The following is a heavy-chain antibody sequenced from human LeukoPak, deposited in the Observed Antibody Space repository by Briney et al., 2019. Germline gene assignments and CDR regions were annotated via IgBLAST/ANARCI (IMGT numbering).Heavy chain of an antibody. J-gene: IGHJ6*03. CDR2: IIPIFGTA. V-gene: IGHV1-69*13. Sequence: ASVKVSCKASGYTFSSYDINWVRQAPGQGLEWMGGIIPIFGTANYAQKFQGRVTITADESTSTAYMELSSLRSEDTAVYYCARDLGIAAAGTLNNYYYYYMDVWGKGTTVTVSS. CDR1: GYTFSSYD. CDR3: ARDLGIAAAGTLNNYYYYYMDV. D-gene: IGHD6-13*01.